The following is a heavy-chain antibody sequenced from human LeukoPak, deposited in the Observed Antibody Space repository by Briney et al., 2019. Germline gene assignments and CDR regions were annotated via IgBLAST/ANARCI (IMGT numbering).Heavy chain of an antibody. J-gene: IGHJ4*02. V-gene: IGHV4-59*01. Sequence: SETLSLTCTVSGGSISSYYWSWIRQPPGKGLEWIGYIYYSGSTNYNPSLKSRVTISVDTSKNQFSLKLSSVTAADTAVYYCAGNTAMVQYYFDYWGQGTQVTVSP. CDR2: IYYSGST. CDR1: GGSISSYY. D-gene: IGHD5-18*01. CDR3: AGNTAMVQYYFDY.